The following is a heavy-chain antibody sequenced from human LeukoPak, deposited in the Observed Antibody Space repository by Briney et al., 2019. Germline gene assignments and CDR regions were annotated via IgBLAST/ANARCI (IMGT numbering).Heavy chain of an antibody. J-gene: IGHJ4*02. V-gene: IGHV3-7*01. CDR2: IKQDGSEK. D-gene: IGHD6-19*01. CDR1: GFTFSSYW. CDR3: ARARPIAVAGTDPYYFDY. Sequence: PGGSLRLSCAASGFTFSSYWMSWVRQAPGKGLEWVANIKQDGSEKYYVDSVKGRFTISRDNAKNSMYLQMNSLRVEDTAVYYCARARPIAVAGTDPYYFDYWGQGTLVTVSS.